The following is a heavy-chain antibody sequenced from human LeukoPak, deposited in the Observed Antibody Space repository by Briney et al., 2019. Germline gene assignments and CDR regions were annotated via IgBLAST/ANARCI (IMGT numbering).Heavy chain of an antibody. V-gene: IGHV3-48*01. CDR2: ISSSSSTI. CDR1: GFTFSSYS. CDR3: ARGGLRKATVTTPVVFDP. J-gene: IGHJ5*02. D-gene: IGHD4-17*01. Sequence: GGSLRLSCAASGFTFSSYSMNWVRQAPGKGLEWVSYISSSSSTIYYADSVKGRFTISRDNAKNSLYLQMNSLRAEDTAVYYCARGGLRKATVTTPVVFDPWGQGTLVTVSS.